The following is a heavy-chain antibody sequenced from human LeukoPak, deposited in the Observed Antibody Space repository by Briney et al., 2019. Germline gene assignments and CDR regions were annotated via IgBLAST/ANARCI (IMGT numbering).Heavy chain of an antibody. D-gene: IGHD3-10*01. J-gene: IGHJ5*02. CDR3: AKGTGVLLWFGEGFDP. CDR1: GFTFSDYY. Sequence: GSLRLSCAASGFTFSDYYMSWIRQAPGKGLEWVSYISSGGSTIYYADSVKGRFTISRDNAKNSLYLQMNSLRAEDTAVYYCAKGTGVLLWFGEGFDPWGQGTLVTVSS. V-gene: IGHV3-11*01. CDR2: ISSGGSTI.